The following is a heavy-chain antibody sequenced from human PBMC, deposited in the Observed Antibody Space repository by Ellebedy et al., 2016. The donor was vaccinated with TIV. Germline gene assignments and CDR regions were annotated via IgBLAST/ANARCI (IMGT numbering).Heavy chain of an antibody. V-gene: IGHV3-21*01. D-gene: IGHD4-17*01. CDR1: GFTFSSYS. CDR2: ISSSSSYI. J-gene: IGHJ5*02. CDR3: ARGLRDGDYGIYNWFDP. Sequence: GESLKISCAASGFTFSSYSMNWVRQAPGKGLEWVSSISSSSSYIYYADSVKGRFTISRDNAKNSLYLQMNSLRDEDTAVYYCARGLRDGDYGIYNWFDPWGQGTLVTVSS.